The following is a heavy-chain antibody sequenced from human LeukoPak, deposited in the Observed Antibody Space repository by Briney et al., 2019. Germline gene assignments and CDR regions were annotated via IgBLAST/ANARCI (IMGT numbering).Heavy chain of an antibody. CDR2: IWYDGSNK. CDR1: GFTFSSYG. D-gene: IGHD3-10*01. V-gene: IGHV3-33*06. J-gene: IGHJ4*02. Sequence: GGSLRLSCAASGFTFSSYGKHWVRQAPGKGLEGVAVIWYDGSNKYYADSVKGRFTSSRDNSKNTLYLQMNSLRAEDTAVYYCAKVLVECYGSGSFDYWGQGTLVTVSS. CDR3: AKVLVECYGSGSFDY.